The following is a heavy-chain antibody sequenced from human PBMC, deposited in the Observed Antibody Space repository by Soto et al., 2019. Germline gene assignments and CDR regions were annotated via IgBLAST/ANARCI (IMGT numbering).Heavy chain of an antibody. J-gene: IGHJ1*01. Sequence: EVQLVESGGGLVQPGRSLRLSCAASGFTFDDYAMHWVRQVPGKGLEWVSGINWNSGSIGYADSVKGRFAISRDNAKNSPHRQMNSLRAEDTAFYYCVKDESINWYSGHFRHWGQGTLVTVSS. V-gene: IGHV3-9*01. D-gene: IGHD6-13*01. CDR2: INWNSGSI. CDR3: VKDESINWYSGHFRH. CDR1: GFTFDDYA.